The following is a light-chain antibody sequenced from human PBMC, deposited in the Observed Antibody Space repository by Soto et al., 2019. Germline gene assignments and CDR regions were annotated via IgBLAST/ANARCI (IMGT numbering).Light chain of an antibody. CDR2: GAS. CDR1: QSVSSSY. CDR3: QQYNNWPKT. V-gene: IGKV3-15*01. Sequence: EIVMTQSPSTLSVSPGEIATLSCRSSQSVSSSYLAWYQQKPGQAPRLLIYGASTRATGIPARFSGSGSGTEFTLTISSLQSEDFAVYYCQQYNNWPKTFGQGTKVDIK. J-gene: IGKJ1*01.